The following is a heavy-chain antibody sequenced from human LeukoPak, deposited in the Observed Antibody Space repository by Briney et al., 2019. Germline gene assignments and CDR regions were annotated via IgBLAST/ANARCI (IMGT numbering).Heavy chain of an antibody. J-gene: IGHJ4*02. D-gene: IGHD4-17*01. Sequence: GGSLRLSCAASEFTFRTYGMHWVRQAPGKGLVWVSRINSDGSSTSYADSVKGRFTISRDNAKNTLYLQMNSLRAEDTALYYCARGPFYGSFDYWGQGTLVTVSS. V-gene: IGHV3-74*01. CDR2: INSDGSST. CDR3: ARGPFYGSFDY. CDR1: EFTFRTYG.